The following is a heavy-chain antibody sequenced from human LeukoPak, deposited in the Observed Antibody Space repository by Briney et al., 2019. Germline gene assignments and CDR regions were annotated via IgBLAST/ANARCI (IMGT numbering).Heavy chain of an antibody. CDR2: IYTSGST. D-gene: IGHD3-22*01. CDR1: GGSISSGSYY. J-gene: IGHJ4*02. CDR3: ARGRNYYDSSGYYSSRLGHPPQRNYFDY. V-gene: IGHV4-61*02. Sequence: PSETLSLTCTVSGGSISSGSYYWSWIRQPAGKGLEWIGRIYTSGSTNYNPSLKSRVTISVDTSKNQFSLKLSSVTAADTAVYYCARGRNYYDSSGYYSSRLGHPPQRNYFDYWGQGTLVTVSS.